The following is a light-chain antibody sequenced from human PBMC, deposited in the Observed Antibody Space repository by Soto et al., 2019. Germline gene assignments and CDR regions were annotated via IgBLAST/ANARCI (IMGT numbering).Light chain of an antibody. V-gene: IGKV3-15*01. J-gene: IGKJ4*01. Sequence: EIVMTQSPSTLSVSPGERATLSCWAGQSVGSNLAWYQQRPGQAPRLLIYAASTRATGIPARFTGSGSGTEFTLTISSLQFDDSAVYYCQQFSSYPLSFGGGTKVDIK. CDR1: QSVGSN. CDR2: AAS. CDR3: QQFSSYPLS.